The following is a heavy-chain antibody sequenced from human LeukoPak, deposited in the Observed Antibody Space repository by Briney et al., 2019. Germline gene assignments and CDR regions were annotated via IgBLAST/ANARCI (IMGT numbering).Heavy chain of an antibody. CDR2: IYHSGST. CDR1: GGSISSGGYS. Sequence: SETLSLTCAVSGGSISSGGYSWSWIRQPPGKGLEWIGYIYHSGSTYYNPSLKSRVTISVDRSKNQFSLKLSSVTAADTAVYYCARRGIGQSLDYWGQGTLVTVSS. V-gene: IGHV4-30-2*01. J-gene: IGHJ4*02. CDR3: ARRGIGQSLDY. D-gene: IGHD1-26*01.